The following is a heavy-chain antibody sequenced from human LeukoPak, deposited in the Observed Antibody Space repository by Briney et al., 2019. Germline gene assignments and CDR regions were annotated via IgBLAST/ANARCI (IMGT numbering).Heavy chain of an antibody. CDR3: ARDLRPDYYGSGSLDY. Sequence: SVKVSSKASGGTFSSYAISWVRQAPGQGLEWMGGIIPIFGTANYAQKFQGRVTITADESTSTAYMELSSLRSEDTAVYYCARDLRPDYYGSGSLDYWGQGTLVTVSS. CDR2: IIPIFGTA. V-gene: IGHV1-69*13. D-gene: IGHD3-10*01. J-gene: IGHJ4*02. CDR1: GGTFSSYA.